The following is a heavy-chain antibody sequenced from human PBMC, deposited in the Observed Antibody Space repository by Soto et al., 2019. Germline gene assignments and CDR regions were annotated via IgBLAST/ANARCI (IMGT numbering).Heavy chain of an antibody. CDR3: ARVRPGYSYSSDY. CDR1: GYTFTSYG. D-gene: IGHD5-18*01. V-gene: IGHV1-8*02. Sequence: ASVKVSCKASGYTFTSYGISWVRQATGQGLEWMGWMSPNSGNTGYAQKFQGRVTMTRNTSISTAYMELSSLRSEDTAVYYCARVRPGYSYSSDYWGQGTLVPVSS. CDR2: MSPNSGNT. J-gene: IGHJ4*02.